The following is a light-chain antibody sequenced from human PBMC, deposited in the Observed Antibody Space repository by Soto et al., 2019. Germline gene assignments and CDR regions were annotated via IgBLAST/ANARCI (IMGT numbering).Light chain of an antibody. Sequence: QSALTQPASVSGSPGQSITISCTGTSSDVGGYNYVSWYQQHPGKAPKHMIYEVSTRPSGVSNRFSGSKSGNTASLTISGLQAEDEADYYCSSYTSSSTPRYVFGTGTKLTVL. J-gene: IGLJ1*01. CDR3: SSYTSSSTPRYV. CDR1: SSDVGGYNY. CDR2: EVS. V-gene: IGLV2-14*01.